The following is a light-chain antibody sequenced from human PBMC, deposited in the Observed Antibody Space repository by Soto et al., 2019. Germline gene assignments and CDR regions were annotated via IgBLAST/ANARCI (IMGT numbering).Light chain of an antibody. J-gene: IGKJ1*01. CDR3: QHYNSYSEA. V-gene: IGKV1-5*03. CDR1: QTISRW. CDR2: KAS. Sequence: DIQMTQSPSTLSGSVGDRVTITCRGGQTISRWLAWYQQKPGKAPKLLIYKASTLQSGVPSRFSGSGSGTEFTLTISSLQPDDFTTYYCQHYNSYSEAFGQGTKVDIK.